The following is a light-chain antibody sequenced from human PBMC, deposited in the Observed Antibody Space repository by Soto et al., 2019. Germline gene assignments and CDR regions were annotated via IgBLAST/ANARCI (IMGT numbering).Light chain of an antibody. CDR1: QGISNW. J-gene: IGKJ4*01. CDR3: QQVNSFPHT. CDR2: AAS. V-gene: IGKV1D-12*01. Sequence: DIQMTQSPSSVSASVGDRVTITCRASQGISNWLTWYQQKPGKAPNLLIYAASSLEIGVPSWFSGSGYGTDFTLTINSLQPEDFATYYCQQVNSFPHTFGGGTKVEIK.